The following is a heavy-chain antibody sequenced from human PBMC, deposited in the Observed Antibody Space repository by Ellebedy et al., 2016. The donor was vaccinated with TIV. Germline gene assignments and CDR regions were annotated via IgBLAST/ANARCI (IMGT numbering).Heavy chain of an antibody. CDR1: GYTFTSYD. J-gene: IGHJ4*02. Sequence: ASVKVSXKASGYTFTSYDINWVRQATGQGLEWMGWMNPNSGNTGYAQKFQGRVTMTRNTSISTAYMELSSLRSEDTAVYYCAREHKSGSYYNLWGQGTLVTVSS. CDR3: AREHKSGSYYNL. CDR2: MNPNSGNT. D-gene: IGHD3-10*01. V-gene: IGHV1-8*01.